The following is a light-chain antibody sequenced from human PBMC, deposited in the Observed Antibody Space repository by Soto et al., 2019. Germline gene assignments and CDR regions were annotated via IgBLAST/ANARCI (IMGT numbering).Light chain of an antibody. V-gene: IGLV1-40*01. CDR2: NNN. CDR1: SSNIGAGYD. CDR3: QSYDCSLSGYV. J-gene: IGLJ1*01. Sequence: QSVLTQPPSVSGAPGQRVTISCTGSSSNIGAGYDVHWYQQLPGTAPKLLIYNNNNRPSGVPDRFSGSKSGTSASLAITGLQAEDEADYYCQSYDCSLSGYVFGTGNKVTVL.